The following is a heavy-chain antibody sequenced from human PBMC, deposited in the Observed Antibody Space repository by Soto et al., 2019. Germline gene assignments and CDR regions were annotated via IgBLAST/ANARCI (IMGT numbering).Heavy chain of an antibody. Sequence: EVQLVESGGGLIQPGGSLRLSCAASGFTVSSNYMSWVRQAPGKGLEWVSVIYSGGSTYYADSVKGRFTISRDNSKNTLYLQMSRLRAEDTAVYYCARDGVESGYPEYFQHWGQGTLVTVSS. J-gene: IGHJ1*01. CDR1: GFTVSSNY. D-gene: IGHD3-22*01. CDR2: IYSGGST. V-gene: IGHV3-53*01. CDR3: ARDGVESGYPEYFQH.